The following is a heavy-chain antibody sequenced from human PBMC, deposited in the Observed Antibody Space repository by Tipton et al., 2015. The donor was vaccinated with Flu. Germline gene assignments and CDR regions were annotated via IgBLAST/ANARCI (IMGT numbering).Heavy chain of an antibody. V-gene: IGHV4-59*03. J-gene: IGHJ4*02. CDR3: VGRGLLTTLVY. CDR2: VSDSGRT. Sequence: TLSLTCTVSGGSISTYYWSWLRQPPGKGLEWIGYVSDSGRTKYHPSLESRVTISIDTSKRQFSLKLKSVTVADTAVYYCVGRGLLTTLVYWGQGTLVTVSS. D-gene: IGHD3-9*01. CDR1: GGSISTYY.